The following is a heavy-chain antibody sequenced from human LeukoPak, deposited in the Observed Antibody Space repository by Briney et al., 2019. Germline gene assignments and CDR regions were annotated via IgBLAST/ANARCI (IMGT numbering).Heavy chain of an antibody. CDR1: GFTFSSYS. Sequence: GGSLRLSCASSGFTFSSYSMNWVRQAPGKGLEWVSSISSSSTITHYADSVKGRFTISRDNAKNSLYLQMNGLRAEDTAVYYCAREDFWSAYCIDYRGQGTLVTVSS. V-gene: IGHV3-48*01. CDR3: AREDFWSAYCIDY. D-gene: IGHD3-3*01. J-gene: IGHJ4*02. CDR2: ISSSSTIT.